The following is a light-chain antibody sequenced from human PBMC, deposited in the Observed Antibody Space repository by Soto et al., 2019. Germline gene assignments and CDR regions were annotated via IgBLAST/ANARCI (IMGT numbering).Light chain of an antibody. Sequence: AIQLTQSPSSLAASTGDRVTITRRASQGIASGLAWYQQKPGKAPKLLIQDASSLESGVPSRFSGSGSGTDFTLTISSLQPEDFATYYCQQSYNNPLTFGGGTKVDIK. V-gene: IGKV1D-13*01. CDR1: QGIASG. CDR2: DAS. CDR3: QQSYNNPLT. J-gene: IGKJ4*01.